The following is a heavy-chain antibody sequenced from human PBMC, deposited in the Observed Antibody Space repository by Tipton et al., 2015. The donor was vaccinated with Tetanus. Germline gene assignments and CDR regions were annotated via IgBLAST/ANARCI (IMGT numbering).Heavy chain of an antibody. V-gene: IGHV4-34*01. CDR2: INHSGST. CDR1: GGSFSGYY. D-gene: IGHD4-17*01. CDR3: ARQLNDYGYWYFDY. Sequence: TLSLTCAVNGGSFSGYYWSWIRQPPGKGLEWIGEINHSGSTNYNPSLKSRVTISVDTSKKQFSLKLSSVTAADTAVYYCARQLNDYGYWYFDYWGQGTLVTVSS. J-gene: IGHJ4*02.